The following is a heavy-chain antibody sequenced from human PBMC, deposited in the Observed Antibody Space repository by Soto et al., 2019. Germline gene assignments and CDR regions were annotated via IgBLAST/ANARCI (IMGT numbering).Heavy chain of an antibody. V-gene: IGHV3-20*01. J-gene: IGHJ3*02. CDR2: INWNGGST. CDR1: GFTFDDYG. Sequence: PGGSLRLSCAASGFTFDDYGMSWVRQAPGKGLEWVSGINWNGGSTGYADSVKGRFTISRDNAKNSLYLQMNSLRAEDTALYHCARACSEYQLANECTFDIWGQGTMVTVSS. CDR3: ARACSEYQLANECTFDI. D-gene: IGHD2-2*01.